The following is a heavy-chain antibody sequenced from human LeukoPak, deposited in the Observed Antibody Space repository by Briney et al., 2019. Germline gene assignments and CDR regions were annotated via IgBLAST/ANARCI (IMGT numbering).Heavy chain of an antibody. J-gene: IGHJ6*02. CDR2: IKSDGSST. CDR3: AREKVDITIFGVGSYYYYYGMDV. CDR1: GFTFSSYW. V-gene: IGHV3-74*01. Sequence: PGGSLRLSCAASGFTFSSYWMHWVRQAPGKGLVWVSRIKSDGSSTNYADSVKGRFTISRDNAKNTLYLQMNSLRVEDTAVYYCAREKVDITIFGVGSYYYYYGMDVWGQGTTVTVSS. D-gene: IGHD3-3*01.